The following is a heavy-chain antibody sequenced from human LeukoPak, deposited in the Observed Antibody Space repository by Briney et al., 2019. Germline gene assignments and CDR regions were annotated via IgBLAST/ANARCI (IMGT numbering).Heavy chain of an antibody. CDR1: GFTFSSYW. CDR2: IKQDGSEK. CDR3: AKFSGYSYGGWFDY. V-gene: IGHV3-7*01. Sequence: GGSLRLSCAASGFTFSSYWMTWVRQAPGKGLEWVANIKQDGSEKYYVDSVKGRFTISRDNAKNSLYVQMNSLRVEDTAVYYCAKFSGYSYGGWFDYWGQGTLVTVSS. D-gene: IGHD5-18*01. J-gene: IGHJ4*02.